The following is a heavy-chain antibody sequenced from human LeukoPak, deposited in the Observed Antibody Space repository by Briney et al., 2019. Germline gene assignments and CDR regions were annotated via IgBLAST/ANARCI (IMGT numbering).Heavy chain of an antibody. V-gene: IGHV3-21*01. CDR2: ISSSSSYI. CDR1: GFTFSSYS. D-gene: IGHD2-15*01. Sequence: GGSLRLSCAASGFTFSSYSMNWVRQAPGKGLEWVSSISSSSSYIYYADSVKGRFTISRDNAKNSLYLQMNSLRAEDTAVYYCARDLGGCSGGSCYYYYYCYMDVWGKGTTVTVSS. J-gene: IGHJ6*03. CDR3: ARDLGGCSGGSCYYYYYCYMDV.